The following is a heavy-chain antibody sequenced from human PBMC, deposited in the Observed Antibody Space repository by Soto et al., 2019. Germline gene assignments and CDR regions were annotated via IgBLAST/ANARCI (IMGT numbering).Heavy chain of an antibody. CDR1: GFTVSSNY. J-gene: IGHJ4*02. CDR3: ASHPRDRSGYWYYFDS. Sequence: GGSLRLSCAASGFTVSSNYMSWVRQAPGKGLEWVSVIYSGGSTYYADSVKGRFTISRDLQMNSLRAEDTAVYYCASHPRDRSGYWYYFDSWGQGTLVTVSS. CDR2: IYSGGST. V-gene: IGHV3-53*01. D-gene: IGHD3-22*01.